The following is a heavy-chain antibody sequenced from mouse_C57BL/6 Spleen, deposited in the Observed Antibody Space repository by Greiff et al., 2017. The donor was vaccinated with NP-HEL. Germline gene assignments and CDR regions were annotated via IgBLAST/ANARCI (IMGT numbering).Heavy chain of an antibody. CDR1: GFTFSDYG. D-gene: IGHD1-1*01. J-gene: IGHJ2*01. Sequence: EVKLVESGGGLVKPGGSLKLSCAASGFTFSDYGMHWVRQAPEKGLEWVAYISSGSSTIYYADTVKGRFTISRDNAKNTLFLQMTSRRSEDTAMYYCARPYYYGSPFDYWGQGTTLTVSS. V-gene: IGHV5-17*01. CDR3: ARPYYYGSPFDY. CDR2: ISSGSSTI.